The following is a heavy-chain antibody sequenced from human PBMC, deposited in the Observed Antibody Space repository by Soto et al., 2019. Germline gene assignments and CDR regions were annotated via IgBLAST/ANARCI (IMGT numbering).Heavy chain of an antibody. V-gene: IGHV3-23*01. CDR3: AKVMKLLWFGEGGEPFDY. D-gene: IGHD3-10*01. CDR2: ISGSGGST. CDR1: GFTFSSYA. Sequence: GGSLRLSCAASGFTFSSYAMSWVRQAPGKGLEWVSAISGSGGSTYYADSVKGRFTISKDNSKNTLYLQMNSLRAEDTAVYYCAKVMKLLWFGEGGEPFDYWGQGTLVTVSS. J-gene: IGHJ4*02.